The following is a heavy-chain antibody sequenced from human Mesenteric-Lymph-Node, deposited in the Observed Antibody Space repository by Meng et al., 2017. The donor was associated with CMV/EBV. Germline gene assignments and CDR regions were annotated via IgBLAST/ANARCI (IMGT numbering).Heavy chain of an antibody. D-gene: IGHD6-13*01. CDR2: ISAYNGNT. J-gene: IGHJ5*02. Sequence: SGYSFSSYGISWVRQAPGQGPEWMGWISAYNGNTNYAQKFQGRVTMTTDTSTSTAYMELRSLRSDDTAIYYCARDKLPIAAAGTTFDLWGQGTLVTVSS. V-gene: IGHV1-18*04. CDR3: ARDKLPIAAAGTTFDL. CDR1: GYSFSSYG.